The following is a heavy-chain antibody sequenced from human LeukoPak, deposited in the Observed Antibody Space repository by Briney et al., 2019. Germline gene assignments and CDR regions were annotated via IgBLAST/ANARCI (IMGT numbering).Heavy chain of an antibody. CDR2: INQDGSDT. V-gene: IGHV3-7*01. D-gene: IGHD4-23*01. CDR3: ARGPDYGGNLAADY. CDR1: GFTFSNYW. J-gene: IGHJ4*02. Sequence: GGSLRLSCAASGFTFSNYWMRWVRQAPGKGLEWVANINQDGSDTYYVDSVKGRFTISRDNAKNSLYLQMNRLRVEDTAVYYCARGPDYGGNLAADYWGQGTLVTVSS.